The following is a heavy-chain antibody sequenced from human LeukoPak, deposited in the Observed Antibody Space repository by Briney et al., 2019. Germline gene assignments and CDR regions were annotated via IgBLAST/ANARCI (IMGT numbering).Heavy chain of an antibody. J-gene: IGHJ4*02. CDR1: GVSISSSNSY. Sequence: SQTLSLTCTVSGVSISSSNSYWGWLRQPPGTWPEWIGSIYYSGHTYYNASLKSQVSISIDTSKNQFSLRFTSVTAADTAVYYCARQTGSGLFILPGGQGTLVTVSS. V-gene: IGHV4-39*01. CDR3: ARQTGSGLFILP. CDR2: IYYSGHT. D-gene: IGHD3/OR15-3a*01.